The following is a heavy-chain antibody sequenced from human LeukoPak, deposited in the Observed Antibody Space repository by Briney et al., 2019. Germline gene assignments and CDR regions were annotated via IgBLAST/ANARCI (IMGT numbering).Heavy chain of an antibody. CDR2: INHSGST. J-gene: IGHJ6*02. CDR3: ARNYGGNIWYYYGMDV. D-gene: IGHD4-17*01. CDR1: GGSISSSSYY. Sequence: SETLSLTCTVSGGSISSSSYYWSWIRQPPGKGLEWIGEINHSGSTNYNPSLKSRVTISVDTSKNQFSLKLSSVTAADTAVYYCARNYGGNIWYYYGMDVWGQGTTVTVSS. V-gene: IGHV4-39*07.